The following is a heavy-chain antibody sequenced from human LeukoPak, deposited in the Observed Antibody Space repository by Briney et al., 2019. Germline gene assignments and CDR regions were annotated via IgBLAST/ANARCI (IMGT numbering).Heavy chain of an antibody. CDR3: ASPDIVVVTAIKPSNDY. CDR2: ISYDGSNK. D-gene: IGHD2-21*02. Sequence: PGGSLRLSCAASGFTFSSYAMHWVRQAPGKGLEWVAVISYDGSNKYYADSVKGRFTISRDNSKNTLYLQMNSLRAEDTAVYYCASPDIVVVTAIKPSNDYWGQGTLVIVSS. CDR1: GFTFSSYA. J-gene: IGHJ4*02. V-gene: IGHV3-30-3*01.